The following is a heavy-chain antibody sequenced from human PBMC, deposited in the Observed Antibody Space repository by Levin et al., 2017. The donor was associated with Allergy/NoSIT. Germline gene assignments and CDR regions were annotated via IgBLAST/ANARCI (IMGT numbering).Heavy chain of an antibody. V-gene: IGHV4-34*01. CDR3: ARLFSNGRGDY. D-gene: IGHD2-8*01. CDR2: INHSGST. CDR1: GGSFSGYY. J-gene: IGHJ4*02. Sequence: SETLSLTCAVYGGSFSGYYWSWIRQPPGKGLEWIGEINHSGSTNYNPSLKSRVTISVDTSKNQFSLKLSSVTAADTAVYYCARLFSNGRGDYWGQGTLVTVSS.